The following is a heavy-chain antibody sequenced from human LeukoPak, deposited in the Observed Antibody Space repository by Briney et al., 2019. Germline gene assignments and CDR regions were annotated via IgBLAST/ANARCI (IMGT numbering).Heavy chain of an antibody. CDR2: INPSGGST. CDR1: GGPFSPYA. D-gene: IGHD1-26*01. J-gene: IGHJ4*02. Sequence: ASVKVSCKSSGGPFSPYAFTWVRQAPGQGLEWMGIINPSGGSTSYAQKFQGRVTMTRDTSTSTVYMELSSLRSEDTAVYYCARTAPYSGSLLGGYFDYWGQGTLVTVSS. V-gene: IGHV1-46*01. CDR3: ARTAPYSGSLLGGYFDY.